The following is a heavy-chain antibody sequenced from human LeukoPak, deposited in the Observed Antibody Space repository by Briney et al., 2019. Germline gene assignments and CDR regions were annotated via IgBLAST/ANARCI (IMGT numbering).Heavy chain of an antibody. CDR2: ISGSGSST. D-gene: IGHD5-24*01. J-gene: IGHJ4*02. CDR1: GFTFNSYA. V-gene: IGHV3-23*01. Sequence: GGSLRLSCAASGFTFNSYAMSWVRQAPGKGLEWVSFISGSGSSTWYADSVKGRFSVSRANSKNTLYLQMNSLRAEDTAVYYCAKDRVLRDDGWVFDFWGQGTLVTVSS. CDR3: AKDRVLRDDGWVFDF.